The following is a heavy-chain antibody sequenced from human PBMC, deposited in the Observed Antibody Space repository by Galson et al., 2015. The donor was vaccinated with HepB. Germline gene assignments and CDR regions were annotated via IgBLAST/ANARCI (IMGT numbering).Heavy chain of an antibody. CDR1: GFSFRNYW. Sequence: SLRLSCAPSGFSFRNYWMHWVRQVPGKGLVWVSRINRDGIITNYADSVKGRFTISRDNAKNTLYLQMNSLRAEDTAVYYCARELVGTTNYIDYWGQGTLVTVPS. V-gene: IGHV3-74*01. D-gene: IGHD1-26*01. CDR3: ARELVGTTNYIDY. CDR2: INRDGIIT. J-gene: IGHJ4*02.